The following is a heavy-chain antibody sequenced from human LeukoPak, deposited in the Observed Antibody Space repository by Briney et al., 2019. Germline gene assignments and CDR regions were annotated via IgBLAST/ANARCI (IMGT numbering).Heavy chain of an antibody. CDR3: ARARDYGSGRANAFDI. V-gene: IGHV3-7*05. D-gene: IGHD3-10*01. Sequence: PGGSLRLSCAASGFTFSSSAMSWVRQAPGKGLEWVANIKRDGSEKYYVDSVKGRLTISRDNAENSLYLQMNSLRAEDTAVYYCARARDYGSGRANAFDIWGQGTMVTVSS. J-gene: IGHJ3*02. CDR1: GFTFSSSA. CDR2: IKRDGSEK.